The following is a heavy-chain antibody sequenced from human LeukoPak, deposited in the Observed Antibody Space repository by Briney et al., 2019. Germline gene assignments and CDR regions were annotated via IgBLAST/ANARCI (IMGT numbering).Heavy chain of an antibody. CDR1: GYTFTSYA. CDR2: INAGNGNT. Sequence: ASVKVSCKASGYTFTSYAMHWVRQAPEQRLEWMGWINAGNGNTKYSQKFQGRVTITRDTSASTAYMELSSLRSEDTAVYYCASIAAAGTDAFDIWGQGTMVTVSS. D-gene: IGHD6-13*01. V-gene: IGHV1-3*01. CDR3: ASIAAAGTDAFDI. J-gene: IGHJ3*02.